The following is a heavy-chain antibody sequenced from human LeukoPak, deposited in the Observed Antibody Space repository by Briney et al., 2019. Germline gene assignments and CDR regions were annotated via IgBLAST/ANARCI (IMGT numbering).Heavy chain of an antibody. CDR2: INHSGST. J-gene: IGHJ5*02. V-gene: IGHV4-34*01. D-gene: IGHD3-22*01. Sequence: PSETLSLTCAVYGGSFSGYYRSWIRQPPGKGLEWIGEINHSGSTNYNPSLKSRVTISVDTSKNQFSLKLSSVTAADTAVYYCARDARHDYYDSSGYNAWFDPWGQGTLVTVSS. CDR3: ARDARHDYYDSSGYNAWFDP. CDR1: GGSFSGYY.